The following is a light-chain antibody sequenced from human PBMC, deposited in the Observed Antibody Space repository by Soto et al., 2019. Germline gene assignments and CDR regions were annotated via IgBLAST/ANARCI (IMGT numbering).Light chain of an antibody. CDR3: SSYTDSSTLLVL. J-gene: IGLJ3*02. CDR2: EVT. Sequence: QSVLTQPASVSGSPGQSITISCTGTTSDVGGYNYVSWYQQHPGKAPKLMIYEVTNRPSGVSKRFSGSKSGNTASLTISGLQADDEADYYCSSYTDSSTLLVLFGGGTKLTVL. CDR1: TSDVGGYNY. V-gene: IGLV2-14*01.